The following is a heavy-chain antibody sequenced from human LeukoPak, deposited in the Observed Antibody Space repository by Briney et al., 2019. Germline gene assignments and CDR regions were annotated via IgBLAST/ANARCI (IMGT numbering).Heavy chain of an antibody. J-gene: IGHJ4*02. CDR2: IKEDGSEK. Sequence: GGSLRLSCAASGFTFSSYWMTWVRQAPGKGLEWLAIIKEDGSEKYYVDSVKGRFTISRDNAKNTLYLQMNSLRAEDTAMYYCAREYYYNSSGHGCSAYWGQGTLVTVSS. D-gene: IGHD3-22*01. CDR1: GFTFSSYW. V-gene: IGHV3-7*01. CDR3: AREYYYNSSGHGCSAY.